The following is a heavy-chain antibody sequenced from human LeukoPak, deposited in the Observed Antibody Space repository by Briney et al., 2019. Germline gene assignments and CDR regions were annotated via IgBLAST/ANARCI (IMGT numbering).Heavy chain of an antibody. CDR2: IIPIFGTA. Sequence: GSSVKVSRKASGGTFSSYAISWVRQAPGQGLEWMGGIIPIFGTANYAQKFQGRVTITTDESTSTAYMELSSLRSEDTAVYYCAGGAYYYDSSGTFDYWGQGTLVTVSS. CDR3: AGGAYYYDSSGTFDY. CDR1: GGTFSSYA. D-gene: IGHD3-22*01. V-gene: IGHV1-69*05. J-gene: IGHJ4*02.